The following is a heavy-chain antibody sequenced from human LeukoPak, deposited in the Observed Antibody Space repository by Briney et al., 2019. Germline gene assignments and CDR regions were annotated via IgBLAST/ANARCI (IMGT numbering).Heavy chain of an antibody. V-gene: IGHV1-18*01. D-gene: IGHD3-3*01. CDR3: PRDPLNRSGYQRSYKWLDP. J-gene: IGHJ5*02. Sequence: ASVKVSRNASSYTFPSYGIIGVRQAPGQGLEWMGWISAYNGNTNYAQKLQGRVTMTTDTSTSTAYMELRSLRSDDTDVYYCPRDPLNRSGYQRSYKWLDPWGQGTLVTVSS. CDR1: SYTFPSYG. CDR2: ISAYNGNT.